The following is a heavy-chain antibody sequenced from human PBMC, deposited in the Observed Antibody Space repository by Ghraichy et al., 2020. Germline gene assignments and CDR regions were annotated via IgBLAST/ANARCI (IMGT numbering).Heavy chain of an antibody. V-gene: IGHV3-66*01. CDR3: ARDDRSMGINY. D-gene: IGHD5-18*01. J-gene: IGHJ4*01. CDR2: MYSGGTT. CDR1: GFTFSGYY. Sequence: GGSLRLSCAASGFTFSGYYMTWVRQAPGRGLEWVSLMYSGGTTNYAESVKGRFTISRDNFKNSVYLQMNSLSAEDTAVYYCARDDRSMGINYWGHGTLVTVAS.